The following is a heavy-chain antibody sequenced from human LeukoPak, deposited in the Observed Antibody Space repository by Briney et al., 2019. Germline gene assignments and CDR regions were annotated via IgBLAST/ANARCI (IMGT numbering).Heavy chain of an antibody. V-gene: IGHV4-31*03. Sequence: SETLSLTCTVSGGSFSTGGYYWSWIRQHPGKGLEWIGYIYYRGSTYYNPSLKSRVTISLDTSKNQFSLKLSSVTAADTAVYYCAGSIGGGYYYYYMDVWGKGTTATVSS. CDR3: AGSIGGGYYYYYMDV. CDR1: GGSFSTGGYY. J-gene: IGHJ6*03. CDR2: IYYRGST. D-gene: IGHD1-26*01.